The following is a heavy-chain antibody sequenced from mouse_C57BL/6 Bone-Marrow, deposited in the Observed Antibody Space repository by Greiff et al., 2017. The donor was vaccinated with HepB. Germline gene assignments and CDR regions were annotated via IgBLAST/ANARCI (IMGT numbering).Heavy chain of an antibody. CDR3: ARNTFHYYGSSYD. V-gene: IGHV1-81*01. Sequence: LEESGAELARPGASVKLSCKASGYTFTSYGISWVKQRTGQGLEWIGEIYPRSGNTYYNEKFKGKATLTADKSSSTAYMELRSLTSEDSAVYFCARNTFHYYGSSYDWGQGTTLTVSS. J-gene: IGHJ2*01. CDR2: IYPRSGNT. D-gene: IGHD1-1*01. CDR1: GYTFTSYG.